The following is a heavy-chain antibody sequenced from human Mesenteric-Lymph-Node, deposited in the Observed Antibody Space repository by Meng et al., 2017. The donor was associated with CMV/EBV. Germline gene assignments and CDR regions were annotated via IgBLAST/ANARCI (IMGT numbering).Heavy chain of an antibody. V-gene: IGHV3-33*01. D-gene: IGHD6-13*01. CDR1: GFTFSSYG. CDR3: ARVRSRGGVAAAGVDY. CDR2: IWYDGSNK. J-gene: IGHJ4*02. Sequence: GESLKISCAASGFTFSSYGMHWVRQAPGKGLEWVAVIWYDGSNKYYADSVKGRFTISRDNSKNTLYLQMNSLRAEDTAVYYCARVRSRGGVAAAGVDYWGQGTLVTVSS.